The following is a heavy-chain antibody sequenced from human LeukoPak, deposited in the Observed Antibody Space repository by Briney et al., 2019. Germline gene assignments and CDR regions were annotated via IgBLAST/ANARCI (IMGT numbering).Heavy chain of an antibody. J-gene: IGHJ4*02. CDR1: GGSISSYY. V-gene: IGHV4-59*01. CDR2: IYYSGST. CDR3: ARGYSGSYGRFDY. D-gene: IGHD1-26*01. Sequence: SETLSLTCTVSGGSISSYYWSWIRQPPGKGLEWIGYIYYSGSTSYNPSLKSRVTISVDTSKNQFSLKLSSVTAADTAVYYCARGYSGSYGRFDYWGQGSLVTVSS.